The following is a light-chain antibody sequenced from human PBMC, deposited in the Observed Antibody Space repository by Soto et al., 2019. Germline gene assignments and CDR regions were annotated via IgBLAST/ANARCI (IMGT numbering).Light chain of an antibody. CDR3: CSYAGSYTSVV. Sequence: QSALTQPASVSGFLGQSITMSCTGSSSDVGTFNLVSWFQQHPGKAPKLLIFEGTKRPSGVSDRFSGSKSGNTASLTISGLQAEDEADYYCCSYAGSYTSVVFGGGTKLTVL. CDR1: SSDVGTFNL. V-gene: IGLV2-23*01. CDR2: EGT. J-gene: IGLJ2*01.